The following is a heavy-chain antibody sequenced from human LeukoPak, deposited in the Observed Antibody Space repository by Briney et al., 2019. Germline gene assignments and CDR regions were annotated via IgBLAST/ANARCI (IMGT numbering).Heavy chain of an antibody. CDR2: ICDAGGGT. CDR1: GLTFRSYA. Sequence: PGGSLRLSCAASGLTFRSYAMCWVRQAPGKGLEWVSNICDAGGGTYYADSVKGRLTISRDNSKNTLYLQMQSLRAEDTAVYDCAKDLIYRRCHWGQGTRVTVSS. CDR3: AKDLIYRRCH. V-gene: IGHV3-23*01. D-gene: IGHD1-26*01. J-gene: IGHJ4*02.